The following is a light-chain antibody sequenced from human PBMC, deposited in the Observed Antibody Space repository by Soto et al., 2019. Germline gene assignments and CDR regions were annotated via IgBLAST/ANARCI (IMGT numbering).Light chain of an antibody. J-gene: IGKJ1*01. V-gene: IGKV3-15*01. CDR2: GAS. Sequence: EIVMTQSPATLSVSPGERVTLSCRASQSVSSNLAWYQQKPGQAPRLLIYGASTRATGIPVRFSGSGSGTEFTLTISSLQSEDFAVYYCQQYNNWPLTFGQGTKVEIK. CDR3: QQYNNWPLT. CDR1: QSVSSN.